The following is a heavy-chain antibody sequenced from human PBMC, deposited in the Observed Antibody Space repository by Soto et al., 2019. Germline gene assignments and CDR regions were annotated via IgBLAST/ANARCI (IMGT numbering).Heavy chain of an antibody. CDR3: ARDPRSITGTTSSEDFQH. CDR1: GGTFSGYA. CDR2: IIPILGIT. Sequence: QAQLMQSGAEVKKPGSSVKVSCKASGGTFSGYAISWVRQAPGQGLEWMGGIIPILGITNYAQKFQGRITIAADESTGTVYMDLRSLISEDTAVYYCARDPRSITGTTSSEDFQHWGQGTLVSVSS. D-gene: IGHD1-20*01. V-gene: IGHV1-69*01. J-gene: IGHJ1*01.